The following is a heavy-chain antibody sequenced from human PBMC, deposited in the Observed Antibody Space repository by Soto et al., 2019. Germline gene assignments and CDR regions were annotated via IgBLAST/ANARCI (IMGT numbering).Heavy chain of an antibody. V-gene: IGHV1-69*12. J-gene: IGHJ6*02. CDR1: GGTFRNSA. CDR2: IMPIFRTP. CDR3: ARDNDRPQLGGNYYYILDV. Sequence: QVQLEQSGAEVKKPGSSVKVSCKASGGTFRNSAISWVRQAPGQGLEWMGGIMPIFRTPDHAQKFQGRVAITAAESTSTAYMELSGLKSDDTAVYFCARDNDRPQLGGNYYYILDVWGHGTTVTVSS. D-gene: IGHD1-1*01.